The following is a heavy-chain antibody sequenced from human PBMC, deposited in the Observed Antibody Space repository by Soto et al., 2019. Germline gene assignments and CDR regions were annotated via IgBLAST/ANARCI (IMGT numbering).Heavy chain of an antibody. V-gene: IGHV3-11*05. CDR3: ARAPVAGTGWGGYYYGMDV. Sequence: QVQLVESGGGLVKPGGSLRLSCAASGFTFSDYYMSWIRQAPGKGLEWVSYISSSSSYTNYADSVKGRFTISRDNAKNSLYLQMNSLRAEDTAVYYCARAPVAGTGWGGYYYGMDVWGQGTTVTVSS. CDR1: GFTFSDYY. CDR2: ISSSSSYT. J-gene: IGHJ6*02. D-gene: IGHD6-19*01.